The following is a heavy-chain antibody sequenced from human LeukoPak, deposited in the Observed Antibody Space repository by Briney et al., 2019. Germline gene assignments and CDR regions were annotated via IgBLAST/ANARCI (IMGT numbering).Heavy chain of an antibody. CDR2: ISAYNGNT. J-gene: IGHJ6*02. CDR3: ARVSSSWSNYYYYGMDV. D-gene: IGHD6-13*01. Sequence: SVKASCNASGYTFTSYGISWVRQAPGQGLEWMGWISAYNGNTNYAQKLQGRVTMTTYTSTSTAYMELRSLRSDDTAVYYCARVSSSWSNYYYYGMDVWGQGTTVTVSS. V-gene: IGHV1-18*01. CDR1: GYTFTSYG.